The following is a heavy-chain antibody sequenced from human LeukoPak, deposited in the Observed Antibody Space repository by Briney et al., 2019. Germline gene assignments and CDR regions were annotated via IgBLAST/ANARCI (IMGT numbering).Heavy chain of an antibody. CDR3: ARDLRRRCRGGSTSCYECYYGMGV. D-gene: IGHD2-2*01. CDR1: GFTFSSNY. CDR2: IYSGGST. Sequence: GGSLRLSCAASGFTFSSNYMSWVRQAPGKGLEWVSVIYSGGSTYYYDSVKGRLTISRDNSKNTLYLQMNSLRAEDTAVYYCARDLRRRCRGGSTSCYECYYGMGVWGQGTTVTVSS. J-gene: IGHJ6*02. V-gene: IGHV3-66*01.